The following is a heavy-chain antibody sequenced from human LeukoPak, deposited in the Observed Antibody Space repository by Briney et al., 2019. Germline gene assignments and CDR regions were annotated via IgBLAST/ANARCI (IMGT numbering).Heavy chain of an antibody. D-gene: IGHD5-18*01. CDR1: GGSMSSYY. V-gene: IGHV4-59*12. CDR2: IYYSGST. J-gene: IGHJ4*02. CDR3: ARENTAMVTTGFDY. Sequence: PSETLSLTCTVSGGSMSSYYWSWIRQPPGKGLEWIGYIYYSGSTNYNPSLKSRVTISVDTSKNQFSLKLSSVTAADTAVYYCARENTAMVTTGFDYWGQGTLVTVSS.